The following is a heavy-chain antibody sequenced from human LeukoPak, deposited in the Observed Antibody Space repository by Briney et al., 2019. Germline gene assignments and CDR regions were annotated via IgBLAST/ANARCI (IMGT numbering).Heavy chain of an antibody. CDR1: GYTFTSYA. J-gene: IGHJ4*02. V-gene: IGHV1-3*04. CDR2: ITTVNGNT. D-gene: IGHD5-24*01. CDR3: AKVDGDNNFDY. Sequence: ASVKVSCKASGYTFTSYAIHWVRQAPGQRLEWMGCITTVNGNTRYSQTFQGRVIISRDTSASTAFMELSGLRFEDTAMYYCAKVDGDNNFDYWGQGTLVTVSS.